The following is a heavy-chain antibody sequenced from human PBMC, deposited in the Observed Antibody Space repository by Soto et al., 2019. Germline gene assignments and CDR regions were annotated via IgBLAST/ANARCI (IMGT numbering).Heavy chain of an antibody. D-gene: IGHD2-15*01. J-gene: IGHJ6*02. CDR1: GDTLSRYA. Sequence: QVQLVQSGAEVKKPGSSVTVSCKASGDTLSRYAVSWVRQAPGQGLEWMGGILPIFGTANHAQKFQGRVSITADESTNTAYMELSGLRFEDTAVYYCASGGGYYSGGSWHDYGMDVWGQGTTVTVSS. CDR3: ASGGGYYSGGSWHDYGMDV. CDR2: ILPIFGTA. V-gene: IGHV1-69*19.